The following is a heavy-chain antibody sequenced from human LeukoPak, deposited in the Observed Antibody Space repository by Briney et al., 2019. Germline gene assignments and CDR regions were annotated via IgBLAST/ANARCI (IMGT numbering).Heavy chain of an antibody. Sequence: SETLSLTCEVSGASLSSGGYSSNWVRQAPESGLEWIGYTFHSGSPNYNPSLESRVTILPDRSKNQFSLRLTSVTAADTAIYYCVRARSGYNAGHMDVWGQGATVTVSS. CDR3: VRARSGYNAGHMDV. D-gene: IGHD5-24*01. CDR2: TFHSGSP. V-gene: IGHV4-30-2*01. CDR1: GASLSSGGYS. J-gene: IGHJ6*02.